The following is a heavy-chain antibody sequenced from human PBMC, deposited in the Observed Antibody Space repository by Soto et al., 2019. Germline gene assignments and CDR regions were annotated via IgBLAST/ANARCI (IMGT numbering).Heavy chain of an antibody. CDR3: ASLNNWSSGDGRIDV. V-gene: IGHV1-69*01. D-gene: IGHD1-20*01. J-gene: IGHJ6*02. CDR2: IMPLYAKP. CDR1: GGTFNTYT. Sequence: QVQLVQSGAEVNKPGSSVKVSCKASGGTFNTYTISWVRQVPGQGLEWMGGIMPLYAKPTYAQTFQGRLMIAADEHTNTFYMELSSLRSEDTALYYCASLNNWSSGDGRIDVWGRGTAVSVSS.